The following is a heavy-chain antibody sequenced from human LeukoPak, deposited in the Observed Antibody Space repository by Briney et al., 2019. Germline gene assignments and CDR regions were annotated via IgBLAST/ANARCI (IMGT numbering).Heavy chain of an antibody. J-gene: IGHJ3*02. CDR2: ISNSGGST. CDR1: GFTFSSCA. V-gene: IGHV3-23*01. Sequence: GGSLRLSCAASGFTFSSCAMSWVRQAPGKGLEWVSGISNSGGSTYYGDSVKGRFTISRDNSKNTLYLQMNSLTAEDTAVYYCAKTGYNYGYGAFDIWGKGTMVTASS. D-gene: IGHD5-18*01. CDR3: AKTGYNYGYGAFDI.